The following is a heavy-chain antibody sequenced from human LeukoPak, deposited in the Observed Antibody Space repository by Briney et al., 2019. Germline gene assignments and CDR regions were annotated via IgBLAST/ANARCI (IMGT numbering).Heavy chain of an antibody. Sequence: GGSLRLSCAASGFTFSSYWMSWVRQAPGKGLEWVANIKQDGSEKYYVDSVKGRFTISRDNSKNTLYLQMNSLRAEDTAVYYCARDACGGGSCYSIDYWGQGTLVTVSS. J-gene: IGHJ4*02. CDR2: IKQDGSEK. CDR3: ARDACGGGSCYSIDY. V-gene: IGHV3-7*01. D-gene: IGHD2-15*01. CDR1: GFTFSSYW.